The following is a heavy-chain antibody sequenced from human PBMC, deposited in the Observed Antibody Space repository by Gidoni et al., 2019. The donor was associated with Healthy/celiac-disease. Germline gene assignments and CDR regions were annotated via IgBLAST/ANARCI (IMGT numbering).Heavy chain of an antibody. CDR2: ISYDGSNK. J-gene: IGHJ6*02. CDR3: ARDFTPIYSGYDSIDYYYYGMDV. V-gene: IGHV3-30-3*01. CDR1: GFTFSRYA. D-gene: IGHD5-12*01. Sequence: QVQLVESGGGVVQPGRSLRLAWAASGFTFSRYAMHWVRQAPGKGLEWVAVISYDGSNKYYADSVKGRFTISRDNSKNTLYLQMNSLRAEDTAVYYCARDFTPIYSGYDSIDYYYYGMDVWGQGTTVTVSS.